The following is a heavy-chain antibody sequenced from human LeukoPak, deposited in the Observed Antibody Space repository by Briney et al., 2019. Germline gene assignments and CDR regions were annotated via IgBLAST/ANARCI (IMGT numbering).Heavy chain of an antibody. J-gene: IGHJ4*02. D-gene: IGHD6-13*01. Sequence: GESLKISCEGSGYSFTTYWIGWVRQMPGKGLEWMGIIYPGDSDTRYSPSFQGQVTIPADKSISTAYLQWSSLKASDTAMYYCATGYSSSWLDYWGQGTLVTVSS. CDR3: ATGYSSSWLDY. V-gene: IGHV5-51*01. CDR2: IYPGDSDT. CDR1: GYSFTTYW.